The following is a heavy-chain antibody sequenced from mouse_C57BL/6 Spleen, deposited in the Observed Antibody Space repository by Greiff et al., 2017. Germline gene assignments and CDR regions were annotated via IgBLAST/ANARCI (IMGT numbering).Heavy chain of an antibody. Sequence: QVQLKQSGPELVKPGASVKISCKASGYAFSSSWMNWVKQRPGKGLDWIGRIYPGDGDTNYNGKFKGKATLTADKSSSTAYMQLSSLTSEDSAVYFCARDSKGYYFDYWGQGTTLTVSS. V-gene: IGHV1-82*01. CDR1: GYAFSSSW. J-gene: IGHJ2*01. CDR3: ARDSKGYYFDY. CDR2: IYPGDGDT. D-gene: IGHD2-5*01.